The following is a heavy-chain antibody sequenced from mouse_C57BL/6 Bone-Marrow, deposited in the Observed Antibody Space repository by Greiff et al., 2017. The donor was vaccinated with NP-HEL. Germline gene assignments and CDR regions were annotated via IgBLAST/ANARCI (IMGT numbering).Heavy chain of an antibody. CDR1: GFTFSDYY. J-gene: IGHJ3*01. V-gene: IGHV5-12*01. CDR3: AREGDFWFAY. Sequence: EVQVVESGGGLVQPGGSLKLSCAASGFTFSDYYMYWVRQTPEKRLEWVAYISNGGGSTYYPDTVKGRFTISRDNAKNTLYLQMSRLQSEDTAMYYCAREGDFWFAYWGQGTLVTVSA. CDR2: ISNGGGST.